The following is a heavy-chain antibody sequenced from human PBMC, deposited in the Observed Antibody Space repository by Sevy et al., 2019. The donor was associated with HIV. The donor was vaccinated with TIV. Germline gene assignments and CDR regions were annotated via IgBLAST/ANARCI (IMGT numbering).Heavy chain of an antibody. V-gene: IGHV4-39*01. J-gene: IGHJ4*02. CDR2: IYHTGKT. CDR3: ARQSQRGKVAVPAQAHFFDY. CDR1: GGSIASSTYY. D-gene: IGHD2-21*02. Sequence: SETLSLTCTVSGGSIASSTYYWAWIRQPPGKGLEWIGSIYHTGKTYYRPSLESRLTISADTSKDQFSLRLTSVAAADTAVYYCARQSQRGKVAVPAQAHFFDYWGQGTLVTVSS.